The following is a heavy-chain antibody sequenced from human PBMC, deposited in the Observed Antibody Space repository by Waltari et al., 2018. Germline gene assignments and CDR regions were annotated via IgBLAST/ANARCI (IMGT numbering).Heavy chain of an antibody. CDR1: GISFSXXX. J-gene: IGHJ5*02. D-gene: IGHD4-17*01. CDR3: AKNLSPYGDYAGWFDP. Sequence: QVQLVESGGGVVQPGGSLRLSCAATGISFSXXXXXXXRQAPGKGPEWVAFVRYDGTTEVYAGSVKCRFTISRDNSKNTLYLQMNSLIHGDTAVYYCAKNLSPYGDYAGWFDPWGQGTLVTVSS. CDR2: VRYDGTTE. V-gene: IGHV3-30*02.